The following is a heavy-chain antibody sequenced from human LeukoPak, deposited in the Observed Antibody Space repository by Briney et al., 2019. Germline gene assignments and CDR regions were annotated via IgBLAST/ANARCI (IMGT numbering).Heavy chain of an antibody. J-gene: IGHJ4*02. CDR1: GGTFSSYA. D-gene: IGHD1-26*01. Sequence: RASVKVSCKASGGTFSSYAISWVRQAPGQGLEWMGGIIPIFGTANYAQKFQGRVTITADESTSTAYMDLNSLRSEDTAVYYCVRGTVGATQRFDYWGQGTLVTVSS. CDR3: VRGTVGATQRFDY. CDR2: IIPIFGTA. V-gene: IGHV1-69*13.